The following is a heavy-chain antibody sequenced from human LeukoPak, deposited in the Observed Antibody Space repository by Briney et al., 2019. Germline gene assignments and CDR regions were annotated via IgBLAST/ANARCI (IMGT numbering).Heavy chain of an antibody. V-gene: IGHV3-7*01. CDR2: IKQDGSEK. D-gene: IGHD4/OR15-4a*01. CDR3: ATSLGTMVFDY. J-gene: IGHJ4*02. Sequence: GGSLRLSCAASGFTFSSYWMTWVRQAPGKGLEWVANIKQDGSEKYYVDSGKGRFTISRDNAKNSLYLQMNSLRAEDTAVYYCATSLGTMVFDYWGQGTLVTVSS. CDR1: GFTFSSYW.